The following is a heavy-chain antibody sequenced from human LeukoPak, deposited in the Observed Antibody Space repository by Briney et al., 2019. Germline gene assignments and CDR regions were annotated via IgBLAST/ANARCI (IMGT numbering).Heavy chain of an antibody. V-gene: IGHV3-9*01. CDR2: ISWNSGSI. J-gene: IGHJ6*02. CDR3: AKDSESFGSSWPVYYYYGMDV. Sequence: GRSLRLSCAASGFTFDDYAMHWVRQAPGKGLEWVSGISWNSGSIGYADSVKGRFTISGDNAKNSLYLQMNSLRAEDTASYYCAKDSESFGSSWPVYYYYGMDVWGQGTTVTVSS. CDR1: GFTFDDYA. D-gene: IGHD6-13*01.